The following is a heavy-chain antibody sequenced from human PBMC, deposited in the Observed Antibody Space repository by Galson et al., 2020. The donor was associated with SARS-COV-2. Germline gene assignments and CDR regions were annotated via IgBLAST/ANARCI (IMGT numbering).Heavy chain of an antibody. CDR2: IYYSGST. CDR3: ARASVLPNFYFDP. J-gene: IGHJ5*02. Sequence: SETLSLTCTVSGGSISSYYWSWIRQPPGKGLEWIGYIYYSGSTNYNPSLKSRVTISVDTSKNQFSLKLSSVTAADTAVYYCARASVLPNFYFDPWGQGTLVTVSS. CDR1: GGSISSYY. D-gene: IGHD2-15*01. V-gene: IGHV4-59*01.